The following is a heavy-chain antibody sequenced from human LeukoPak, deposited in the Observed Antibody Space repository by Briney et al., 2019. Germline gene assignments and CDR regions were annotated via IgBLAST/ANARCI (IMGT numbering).Heavy chain of an antibody. CDR3: ARETYYYDTTYYYIKYFDY. D-gene: IGHD3-22*01. J-gene: IGHJ4*02. Sequence: GGSLRLSCAASGFTFSSYGMHWVRQAPGKGLEWVAFIRYDGSNKYYADSVKGRFTISRDNSKNTLYLQMNSLRAEDTAVYYCARETYYYDTTYYYIKYFDYWGQGTLVTVSS. CDR2: IRYDGSNK. CDR1: GFTFSSYG. V-gene: IGHV3-30*02.